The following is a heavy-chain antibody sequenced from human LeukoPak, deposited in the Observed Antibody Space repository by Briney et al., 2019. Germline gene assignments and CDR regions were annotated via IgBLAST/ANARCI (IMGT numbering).Heavy chain of an antibody. V-gene: IGHV4-4*02. J-gene: IGHJ4*02. CDR3: ARDGYSAYDRDLDH. CDR1: GASISDTNW. CDR2: ISHNGNT. Sequence: SGTLSLTCTISGASISDTNWWTWVRQPPGKGLEWIGEISHNGNTNYSPSLKSRVTISVDKPKNQFSLRLDSVTAADTAVYYCARDGYSAYDRDLDHWGQGALVTVSS. D-gene: IGHD5-12*01.